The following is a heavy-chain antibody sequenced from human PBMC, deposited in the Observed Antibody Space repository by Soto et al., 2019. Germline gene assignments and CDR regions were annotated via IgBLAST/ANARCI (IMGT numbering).Heavy chain of an antibody. D-gene: IGHD4-17*01. CDR2: INPNSGGT. CDR3: ANHSTVGSLHH. Sequence: AAVKVSCTSSGYTFTGYYMHWVRQAPGQGLEWMGWINPNSGGTNYAQKFQGRVTMTRDTSISTAYMELSRLRSDDTAVYYCANHSTVGSLHHWGQATPCTV. V-gene: IGHV1-2*02. J-gene: IGHJ1*01. CDR1: GYTFTGYY.